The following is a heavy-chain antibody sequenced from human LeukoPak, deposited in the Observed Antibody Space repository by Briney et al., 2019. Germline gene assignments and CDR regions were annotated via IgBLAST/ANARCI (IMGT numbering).Heavy chain of an antibody. CDR2: TYYRSKWYI. V-gene: IGHV6-1*01. CDR3: ARAPRPPTCFDP. Sequence: SQTLSLTCAISGDSVSRNSVAWNWVRQSPSRGLEWLGRTYYRSKWYIDYAVSVKSRITINADTSKNQFSLKLSSVAAADTAVYYCARAPRPPTCFDPWGQGTLVTVSS. J-gene: IGHJ5*02. CDR1: GDSVSRNSVA.